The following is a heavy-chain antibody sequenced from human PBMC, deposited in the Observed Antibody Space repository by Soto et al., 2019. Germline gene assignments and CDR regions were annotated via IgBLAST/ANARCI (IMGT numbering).Heavy chain of an antibody. CDR2: ISYDGGNK. CDR3: ARPDYGSGSYPDY. J-gene: IGHJ4*02. V-gene: IGHV3-30-3*01. D-gene: IGHD3-10*01. CDR1: GFTFSSYA. Sequence: QVQLVESGGGVVQPGRSLRLSCAASGFTFSSYAMHWVRQAPGKGLEWVAVISYDGGNKYYADSVKGRFTISRDNSKNTLYLQINGLRAEDTAVYYCARPDYGSGSYPDYWGQGTLVTVSS.